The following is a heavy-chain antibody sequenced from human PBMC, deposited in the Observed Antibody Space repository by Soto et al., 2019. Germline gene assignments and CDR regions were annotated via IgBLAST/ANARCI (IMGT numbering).Heavy chain of an antibody. CDR2: IWYDGGNK. CDR1: GFTFSNYG. CDR3: ARDGDVNTGFGKDY. J-gene: IGHJ4*02. V-gene: IGHV3-33*01. D-gene: IGHD3-16*01. Sequence: QVQLVESGGGVVQPGRSLRLSCAASGFTFSNYGMHWVRQAPGKGLEWVAFIWYDGGNKYYAESVKGRFTISRDNSKNTLYLQMNSLRAEDMAVYYCARDGDVNTGFGKDYWGQGTLVTVSS.